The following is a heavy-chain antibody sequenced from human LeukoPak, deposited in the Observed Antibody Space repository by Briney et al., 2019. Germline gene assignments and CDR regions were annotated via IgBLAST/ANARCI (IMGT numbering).Heavy chain of an antibody. CDR1: GGSISSSSYY. J-gene: IGHJ4*02. D-gene: IGHD2-2*01. CDR2: IYYSGST. CDR3: ARTAAAWF. Sequence: SETLSLTCTVSGGSISSSSYYWGWIRQPPGKGLEWIGSIYYSGSTYYNPSLKSRVTISVDTSKNQFSLKLSSVTAADTAVYYCARTAAAWFWGQGTLVTVSS. V-gene: IGHV4-39*01.